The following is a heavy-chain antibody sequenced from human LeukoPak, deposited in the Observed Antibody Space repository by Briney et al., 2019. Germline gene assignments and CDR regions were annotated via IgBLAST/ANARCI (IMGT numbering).Heavy chain of an antibody. V-gene: IGHV4-34*01. CDR3: ARGINY. CDR2: INHSGST. Sequence: SETLSLTCAVYGGSFSGYYWSWIRQPPGKGLEWIGEINHSGSTNYNPVLKSRVTISVDTSKNQFSLKLSSVTAADTAVYYCARGINYWGQGTLVTVSS. CDR1: GGSFSGYY. J-gene: IGHJ4*02.